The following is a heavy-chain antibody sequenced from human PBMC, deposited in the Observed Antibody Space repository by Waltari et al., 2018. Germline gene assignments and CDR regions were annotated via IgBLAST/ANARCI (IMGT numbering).Heavy chain of an antibody. J-gene: IGHJ4*02. D-gene: IGHD4-17*01. V-gene: IGHV4-59*01. CDR2: IYYSGST. CDR3: ARESYYGDYDYFDY. Sequence: QVQLQESGPGLVKPSETLSLTCTVSGGSISSYYWTWIRQPPGKGLEWIGYIYYSGSTNYNPSLKSRVTISVDTSKNQFSLKLSSVTAADTAVYYCARESYYGDYDYFDYWGQGTLVTVSS. CDR1: GGSISSYY.